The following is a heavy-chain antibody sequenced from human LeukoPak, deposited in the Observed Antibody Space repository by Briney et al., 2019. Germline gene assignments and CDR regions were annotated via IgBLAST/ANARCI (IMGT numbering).Heavy chain of an antibody. Sequence: GGSLRLSCAASGFTFSSYSMNWVRQAPGKGLEWVSSISSSSSYIYYADSVKGRFTISRDNAKNSLYLQMNSLRAEDTAVYYCARGRGGVGAQSGGMDVWGQGTTVTVSS. CDR2: ISSSSSYI. J-gene: IGHJ6*02. CDR3: ARGRGGVGAQSGGMDV. V-gene: IGHV3-21*01. D-gene: IGHD1-26*01. CDR1: GFTFSSYS.